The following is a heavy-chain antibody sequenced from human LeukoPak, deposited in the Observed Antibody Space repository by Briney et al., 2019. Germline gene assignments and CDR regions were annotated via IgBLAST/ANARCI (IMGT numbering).Heavy chain of an antibody. CDR3: ARNWYGSSWSEQIYYFDY. CDR2: VYHSGST. D-gene: IGHD6-13*01. V-gene: IGHV4-38-2*02. Sequence: SETLSLTCTVSGNSISSGYYWDWIRQPPGKGLQWIGSVYHSGSTYYNPSLKSRITISVDTSKNQFSLKLSSVTAADTAVYYCARNWYGSSWSEQIYYFDYWGQGTLVTVSS. J-gene: IGHJ4*02. CDR1: GNSISSGYY.